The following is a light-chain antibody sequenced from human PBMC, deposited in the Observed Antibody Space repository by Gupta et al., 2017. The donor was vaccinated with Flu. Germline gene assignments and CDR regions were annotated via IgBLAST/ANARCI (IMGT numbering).Light chain of an antibody. CDR2: RND. CDR1: SAKGGRSI. Sequence: TSSGCGASAKGGRSIASWYKQHAESAAEVVIYRNDKWSEVGTDRIYGSKSGTSAAEAISWLRTEDEAGYYCASWEEALSGRGVFGGGTKLTVL. V-gene: IGLV1-47*01. J-gene: IGLJ3*02. CDR3: ASWEEALSGRGV.